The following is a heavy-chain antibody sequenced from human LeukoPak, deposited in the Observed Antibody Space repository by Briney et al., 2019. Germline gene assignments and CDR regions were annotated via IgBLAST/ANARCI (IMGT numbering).Heavy chain of an antibody. J-gene: IGHJ4*02. CDR2: ISVRSNYI. CDR3: VRLRRNSDTSGFYYYYDF. CDR1: GYTFSSYS. D-gene: IGHD3-22*01. V-gene: IGHV3-21*01. Sequence: GGFLRLSCLASGYTFSSYSINWVRQAPGKGQEWVSSISVRSNYIYYADSVRGRFRISRDDARDSLYLQMNSLRAEDTAVYYCVRLRRNSDTSGFYYYYDFWGQGTLVTVFS.